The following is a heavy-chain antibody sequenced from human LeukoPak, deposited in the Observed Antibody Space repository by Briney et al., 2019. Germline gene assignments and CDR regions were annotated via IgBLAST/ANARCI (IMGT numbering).Heavy chain of an antibody. CDR3: ARRLGATATGFDY. D-gene: IGHD1-26*01. CDR2: IYYSGST. CDR1: GRPISSYY. Sequence: SETLSLTCTVSGRPISSYYWSWIRQPPGKGLEWIGHIYYSGSTNYNPSLKSRVTISVDTPKSQFSPKLCSVTAADTAAYYCARRLGATATGFDYWGQGTLVTVSS. V-gene: IGHV4-59*08. J-gene: IGHJ4*02.